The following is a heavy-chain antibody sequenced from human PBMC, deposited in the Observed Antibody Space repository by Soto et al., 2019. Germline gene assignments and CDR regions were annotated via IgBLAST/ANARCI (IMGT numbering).Heavy chain of an antibody. D-gene: IGHD3-16*01. J-gene: IGHJ6*02. Sequence: VKVSCKASGGTFSSYAISWVRQAPGQGLEWMGGIIPIFGTANYAQKFQGRVTITADESTSTAYMELSSLRSEDTAVYYCARDPRQGDYYYYGMDVWGQGTTVTVSS. V-gene: IGHV1-69*13. CDR3: ARDPRQGDYYYYGMDV. CDR2: IIPIFGTA. CDR1: GGTFSSYA.